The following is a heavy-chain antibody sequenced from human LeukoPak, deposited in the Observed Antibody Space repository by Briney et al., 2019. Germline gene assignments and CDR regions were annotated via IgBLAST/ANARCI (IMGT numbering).Heavy chain of an antibody. CDR1: GFTFSSYA. Sequence: GGSLRLSCAASGFTFSSYAMNWVRQAPGRGLEWVSASSGSSGRTYYADFVKGLFTISRDNSKNTLYLQMNSLRAEDTAVYYCARDSGERGSGSYLIAYWGQGTLVTVSS. V-gene: IGHV3-23*01. D-gene: IGHD3-10*01. J-gene: IGHJ4*02. CDR3: ARDSGERGSGSYLIAY. CDR2: SSGSSGRT.